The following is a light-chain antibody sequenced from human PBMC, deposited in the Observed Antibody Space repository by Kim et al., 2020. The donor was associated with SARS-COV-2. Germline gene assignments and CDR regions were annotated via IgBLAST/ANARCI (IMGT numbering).Light chain of an antibody. Sequence: EIVLTQSPGTLSLSPGERATLSCRASQSVSRSYLAWYQQKPGQAPRLLIYGASSRATGIPDRFSGSGSGTDFTLTISRLEPEDCAVYYCQQYGSSPPYTFGQGTKLEI. CDR3: QQYGSSPPYT. V-gene: IGKV3-20*01. J-gene: IGKJ2*01. CDR2: GAS. CDR1: QSVSRSY.